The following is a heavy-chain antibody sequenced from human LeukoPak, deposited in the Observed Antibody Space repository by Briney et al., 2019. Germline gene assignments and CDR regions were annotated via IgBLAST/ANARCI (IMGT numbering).Heavy chain of an antibody. CDR1: GFTFSSYW. Sequence: GGSLRLSCAASGFTFSSYWMHWVRQVPGKGLAWVSRIDEFGSVTNSADSVQGRFSISRDNAKNALYLQVNSLGAEDTAVYYCVRDMFGGRDYWGQGTLVTVSS. CDR2: IDEFGSVT. J-gene: IGHJ4*02. CDR3: VRDMFGGRDY. D-gene: IGHD3-10*02. V-gene: IGHV3-74*01.